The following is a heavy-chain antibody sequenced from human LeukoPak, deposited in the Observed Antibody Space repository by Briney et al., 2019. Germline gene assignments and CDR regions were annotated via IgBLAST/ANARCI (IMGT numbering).Heavy chain of an antibody. CDR1: GGSISSYY. J-gene: IGHJ4*02. Sequence: SETLSLTCTVSGGSISSYYWSWIRQPPGKGLEWIGYIYYSGSTNYSPSLKSRVTISVDTSKNQFSLKLSSVTAADTAVYYCARYSGSYSAIDYWGQGTLVTVSS. CDR2: IYYSGST. CDR3: ARYSGSYSAIDY. D-gene: IGHD1-26*01. V-gene: IGHV4-59*08.